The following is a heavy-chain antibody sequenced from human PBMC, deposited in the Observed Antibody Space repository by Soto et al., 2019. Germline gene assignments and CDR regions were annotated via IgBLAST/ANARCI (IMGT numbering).Heavy chain of an antibody. CDR1: GGSISSYY. D-gene: IGHD6-19*01. CDR2: IYYSGST. J-gene: IGHJ5*02. Sequence: SETLSLTCTVSGGSISSYYWSWIRQPPGKGLEWIGYIYYSGSTNYNPSLKSRVTISVDTSKNQFSLKLSSVTAADTAVYYCARGYSSGWPYNWFDPWGQGTLVTVSS. CDR3: ARGYSSGWPYNWFDP. V-gene: IGHV4-59*01.